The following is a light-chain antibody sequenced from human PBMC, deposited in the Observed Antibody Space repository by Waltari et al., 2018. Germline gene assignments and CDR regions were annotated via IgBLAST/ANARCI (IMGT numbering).Light chain of an antibody. CDR3: QQSYTTPFT. CDR1: QRISTS. J-gene: IGKJ3*01. V-gene: IGKV1-39*01. Sequence: DIQMTQSPPSLSASVGDRVTITCRATQRISTSLNWYQQKPGKAPNLLIYGASSLERGVTSRFSGSGSGTDFTLTISSLHPEDFATYYCQQSYTTPFTFGPGTKVDLK. CDR2: GAS.